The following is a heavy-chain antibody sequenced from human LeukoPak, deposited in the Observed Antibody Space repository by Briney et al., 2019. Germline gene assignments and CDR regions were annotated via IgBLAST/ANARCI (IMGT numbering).Heavy chain of an antibody. Sequence: ASVKVSCKASGYTFTGYYMHWVRQAPGQGLEWMGIINPSGGSTSYAQKFQGRVTMTRDMSTSTVYMELSSLRSEDTAVYYCARVFEGYCSGGSCSLGYWGQGTLVTVSA. CDR1: GYTFTGYY. J-gene: IGHJ4*02. D-gene: IGHD2-15*01. V-gene: IGHV1-46*01. CDR3: ARVFEGYCSGGSCSLGY. CDR2: INPSGGST.